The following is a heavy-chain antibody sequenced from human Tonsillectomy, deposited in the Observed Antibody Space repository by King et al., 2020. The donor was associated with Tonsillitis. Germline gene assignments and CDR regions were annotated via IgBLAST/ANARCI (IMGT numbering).Heavy chain of an antibody. D-gene: IGHD4-23*01. Sequence: QLVQSGGGLVQPGGSLRLSCAASGFTFSSYSMNWVRQAPGKGLEWVSYISSSSSNIYYADSVKGRFTISRDNAKNSLYLQMNSLRAEDTAVYYCAREGNGGWFDPWGQGTLVTVSS. J-gene: IGHJ5*02. CDR2: ISSSSSNI. V-gene: IGHV3-48*01. CDR1: GFTFSSYS. CDR3: AREGNGGWFDP.